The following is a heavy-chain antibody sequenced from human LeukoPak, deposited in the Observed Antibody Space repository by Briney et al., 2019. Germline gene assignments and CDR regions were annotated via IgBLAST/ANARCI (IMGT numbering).Heavy chain of an antibody. Sequence: SETLSLTCAVYGGSFSGYYWSWIRQPPGKGLEWIGEINHSGSTNYNPSLKSRVTISVDTSKNQFSLKLSSVTAADTAVYYCARGRGPYYYDSSGYLYAFDIWGQGTMVTVSS. V-gene: IGHV4-34*01. CDR1: GGSFSGYY. CDR2: INHSGST. J-gene: IGHJ3*02. D-gene: IGHD3-22*01. CDR3: ARGRGPYYYDSSGYLYAFDI.